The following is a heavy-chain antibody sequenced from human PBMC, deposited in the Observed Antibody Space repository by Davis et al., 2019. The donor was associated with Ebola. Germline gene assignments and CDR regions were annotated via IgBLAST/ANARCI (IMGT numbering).Heavy chain of an antibody. D-gene: IGHD2/OR15-2a*01. CDR2: LGTSADT. V-gene: IGHV3-23*01. Sequence: GGSLRLSCAAFGSIFRSYVMSWVRHAPGKGLEWVSTLGTSADTYYADSVKGRFTISRDNSKNTLYQQMNGLRVEDTAIYYCAKDNRNILSEVWGQGTMATVSS. CDR3: AKDNRNILSEV. CDR1: GSIFRSYV. J-gene: IGHJ3*01.